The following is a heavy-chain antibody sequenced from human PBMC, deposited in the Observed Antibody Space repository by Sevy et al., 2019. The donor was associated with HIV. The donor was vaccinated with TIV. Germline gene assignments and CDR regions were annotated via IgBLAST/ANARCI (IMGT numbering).Heavy chain of an antibody. CDR3: AKDLLPYGSGSYPLDY. CDR1: GFRFEDYG. D-gene: IGHD3-10*01. Sequence: GGSLRLSCAASGFRFEDYGMHWVRRAPGKGLEWVSGIGWNSGSVGYAVSVKGRFTISRDNAKNLLYIQMNSLTSEDTALYYCAKDLLPYGSGSYPLDYWGQGTVVTVSS. V-gene: IGHV3-9*01. J-gene: IGHJ4*02. CDR2: IGWNSGSV.